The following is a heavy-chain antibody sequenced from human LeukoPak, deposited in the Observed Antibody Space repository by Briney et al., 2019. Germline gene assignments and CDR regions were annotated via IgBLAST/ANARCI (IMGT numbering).Heavy chain of an antibody. CDR3: ARGFYDTYLFDY. Sequence: GGSLRLSCAASGFTFSSYWMSWVRQAPGKGLEWVANINQDGSEKNYVDSVKGRFTISRDNAKNSLYLQMNNLRAEDTAVYYCARGFYDTYLFDYWGQGTLVTVSS. CDR1: GFTFSSYW. V-gene: IGHV3-7*04. J-gene: IGHJ4*02. CDR2: INQDGSEK. D-gene: IGHD2/OR15-2a*01.